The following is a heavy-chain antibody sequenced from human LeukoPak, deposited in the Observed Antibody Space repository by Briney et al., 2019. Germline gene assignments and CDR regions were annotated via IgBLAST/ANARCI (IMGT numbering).Heavy chain of an antibody. CDR2: IIPIFGTA. Sequence: SVKVSCKASGGTFSSYAISWVRQAPGQGLEWMGGIIPIFGTANYAQKLQGRVTITADESTSTAYMELSSLRSEDTAVYYCARVPGQWPTPYYFDYWGQGTLVTVSS. J-gene: IGHJ4*02. CDR1: GGTFSSYA. CDR3: ARVPGQWPTPYYFDY. V-gene: IGHV1-69*01. D-gene: IGHD6-19*01.